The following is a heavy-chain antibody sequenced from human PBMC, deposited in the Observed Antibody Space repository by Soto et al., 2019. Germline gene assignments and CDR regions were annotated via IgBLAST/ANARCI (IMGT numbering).Heavy chain of an antibody. CDR2: IKNKANSYTT. D-gene: IGHD6-13*01. Sequence: EVQLVESGGGLVQPEGSLRLSCAASGFTFSDHYMDWVRQAPGKGLEWVGRIKNKANSYTTEYAAPGKGRFIISRDDSKNSVFLQMNRLKTDETAVYYCIRVRLSSSRSSDDWGQGILVTVSS. J-gene: IGHJ4*02. V-gene: IGHV3-72*01. CDR1: GFTFSDHY. CDR3: IRVRLSSSRSSDD.